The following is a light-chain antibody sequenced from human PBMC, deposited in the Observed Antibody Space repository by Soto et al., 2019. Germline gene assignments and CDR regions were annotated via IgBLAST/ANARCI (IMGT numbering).Light chain of an antibody. V-gene: IGKV3-15*01. J-gene: IGKJ4*01. Sequence: EIVMTHSPATLSVSPGERATLYSRASQSVSSNLAWYQQKPGQAPRLLIYGASTRDTGIPARFSGRGSGTEFTLTISRLQSEDFEVYSCQQYNSWPYTFGGGTKVDIK. CDR3: QQYNSWPYT. CDR2: GAS. CDR1: QSVSSN.